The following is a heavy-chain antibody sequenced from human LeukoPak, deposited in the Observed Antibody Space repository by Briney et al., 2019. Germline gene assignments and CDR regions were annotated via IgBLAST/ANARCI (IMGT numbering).Heavy chain of an antibody. CDR3: ARGVSYYRYFDY. CDR2: IHHSVGT. Sequence: SETLSLTCTVSGYSISSGYYWGWIRQPPGKLLEWIGGIHHSVGTNYNPSLKSRVTISVDTSKNQFSLKLSSVTAADTAVYYCARGVSYYRYFDYWGQGTLVTVSS. V-gene: IGHV4-38-2*02. CDR1: GYSISSGYY. J-gene: IGHJ4*02. D-gene: IGHD1-26*01.